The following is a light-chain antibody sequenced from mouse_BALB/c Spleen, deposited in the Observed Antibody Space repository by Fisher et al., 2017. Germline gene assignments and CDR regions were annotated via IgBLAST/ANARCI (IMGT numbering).Light chain of an antibody. CDR3: QQWSSSPLT. J-gene: IGKJ5*01. Sequence: DIVMTQSTAIMSASPGEKVTMSCRASSSVNYMYWYQQKSGASPKLWIYSTSNLASGVPARFSGSGSGTSYSLTISSVKAEDAATYYCQQWSSSPLTFGAGTKLELK. CDR2: STS. V-gene: IGKV4-57-1*01. CDR1: SSVNY.